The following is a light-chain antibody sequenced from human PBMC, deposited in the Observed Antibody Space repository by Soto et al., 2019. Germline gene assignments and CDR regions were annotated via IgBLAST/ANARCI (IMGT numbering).Light chain of an antibody. Sequence: DTQLTQSPSTLSASVGDRVTITCRASQGISVWLAWYQQKPGKAPRLLIYEASTLESGVPSRFSGSGSGTEFTLTISSLQPDDFATYFCQQHYDYWTFGQGTRVEIK. CDR3: QQHYDYWT. CDR1: QGISVW. CDR2: EAS. J-gene: IGKJ1*01. V-gene: IGKV1-5*01.